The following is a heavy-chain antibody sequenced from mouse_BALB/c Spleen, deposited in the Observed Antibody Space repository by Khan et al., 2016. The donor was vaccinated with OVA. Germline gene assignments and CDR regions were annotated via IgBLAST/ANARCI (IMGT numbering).Heavy chain of an antibody. CDR1: GYTFTSYW. Sequence: DLVKPGASVKLSCKASGYTFTSYWINWIKQRPGQGLEWIGRLAPGSGSSDYNEMFKGTATLTVDTSSSTAYIQLSSLSSEDSAVYCCARSNYYGRSLYAMDYWGQGTSVTVSS. J-gene: IGHJ4*01. D-gene: IGHD1-1*01. CDR3: ARSNYYGRSLYAMDY. V-gene: IGHV1S41*01. CDR2: LAPGSGSS.